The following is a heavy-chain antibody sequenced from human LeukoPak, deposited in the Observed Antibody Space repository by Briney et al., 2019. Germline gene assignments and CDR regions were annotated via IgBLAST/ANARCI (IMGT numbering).Heavy chain of an antibody. Sequence: ASVKVSCKASGYTFTGYYMHWVRQAPGQGLEWMGRINPNSGGTNYAQKFQGRVTMTRDTSISTAYMELSRLRSDDTAVYYCAREFQSWAAAFDIWGQGTMVTVSS. V-gene: IGHV1-2*02. CDR2: INPNSGGT. D-gene: IGHD6-13*01. CDR1: GYTFTGYY. CDR3: AREFQSWAAAFDI. J-gene: IGHJ3*02.